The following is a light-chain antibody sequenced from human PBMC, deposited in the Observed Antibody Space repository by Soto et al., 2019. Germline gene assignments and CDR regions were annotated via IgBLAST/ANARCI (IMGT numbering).Light chain of an antibody. V-gene: IGKV3-20*01. CDR2: GAS. Sequence: EIGLTPSPGTLSLSPGERATLSCRASQSVSSSYLAWYQQKPGQAPRLLIYGASSRATGIPDRFSGSGSGTDFTLTISRLEPEDFAVYYCQQYSSSPLTFGGGTKVDIK. CDR3: QQYSSSPLT. J-gene: IGKJ4*01. CDR1: QSVSSSY.